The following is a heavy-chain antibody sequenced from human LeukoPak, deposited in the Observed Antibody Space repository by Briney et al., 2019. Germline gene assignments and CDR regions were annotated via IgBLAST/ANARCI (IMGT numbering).Heavy chain of an antibody. CDR3: ARLSYGDYQGWFDP. CDR1: GYSFTSYW. D-gene: IGHD4-17*01. CDR2: IYPGDSDT. V-gene: IGHV5-51*01. J-gene: IGHJ5*02. Sequence: GESLKISCKGSGYSFTSYWIGWVRQMPGIGLEWMGIIYPGDSDTRYSPSFEGQVTISAEKSISTAYLQWSSLKASDTAMYYCARLSYGDYQGWFDPWGQGTLVTVSS.